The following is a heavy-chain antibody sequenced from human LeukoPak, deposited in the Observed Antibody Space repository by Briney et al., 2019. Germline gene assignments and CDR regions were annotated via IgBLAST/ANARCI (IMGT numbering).Heavy chain of an antibody. CDR1: GFPFSSYG. J-gene: IGHJ4*02. D-gene: IGHD3-22*01. Sequence: PGGSLRLSCTVSGFPFSSYGMSWVRQAPGKGLEWVSAISGSGGSTYYADSVKGRFTISRDNSKNTLYLQMNSLRAEDTAVYYCAREAYDSSGYYYRHGKLFDYWGQGTLVTVSS. V-gene: IGHV3-23*01. CDR3: AREAYDSSGYYYRHGKLFDY. CDR2: ISGSGGST.